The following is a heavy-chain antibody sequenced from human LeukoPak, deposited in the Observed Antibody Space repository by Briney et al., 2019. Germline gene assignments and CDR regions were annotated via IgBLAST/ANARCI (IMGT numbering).Heavy chain of an antibody. J-gene: IGHJ4*02. CDR2: YDPEDDER. D-gene: IGHD3-10*01. CDR3: STETAGNY. Sequence: ASVKVSCKAFGHTLRDLSIHWVRQAPGKGLEWMGGYDPEDDERIYSEKFLGRVTLTEDASTDTAYMELTSLRSDDTAVYYRSTETAGNYWGQGTLVTVSS. V-gene: IGHV1-24*01. CDR1: GHTLRDLS.